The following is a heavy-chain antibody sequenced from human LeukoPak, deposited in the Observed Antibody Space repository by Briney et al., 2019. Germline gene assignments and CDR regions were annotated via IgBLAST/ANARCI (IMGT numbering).Heavy chain of an antibody. CDR1: VYSFTSFG. CDR3: ARLGESHRSYCDY. D-gene: IGHD2-21*01. V-gene: IGHV5-51*01. CDR2: IYPGDSDT. Sequence: GESLKISCKGSVYSFTSFGIAWARQMPGKGLEWMGFIYPGDSDTRYSPSFQGQVTTSADKSISTAYLQWSSLKPSHTAMYYCARLGESHRSYCDYWVEGSQVSVCS. J-gene: IGHJ4*02.